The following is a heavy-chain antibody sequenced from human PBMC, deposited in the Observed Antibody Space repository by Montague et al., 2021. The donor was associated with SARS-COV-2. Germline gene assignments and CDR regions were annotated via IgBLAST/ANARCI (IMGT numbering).Heavy chain of an antibody. CDR3: AKMPYSGTYYFDY. Sequence: SLRLSCAASGFTFSSYALSWVRQAPGKGLEWVSLLYSGGHDAYYXDSVKGRFTISRDNSKSTLYLQMDSLRAEDTAVYYCAKMPYSGTYYFDYWGQGTLVNVSA. CDR1: GFTFSSYA. J-gene: IGHJ4*02. CDR2: LYSGGHDA. V-gene: IGHV3-23*03. D-gene: IGHD1-26*01.